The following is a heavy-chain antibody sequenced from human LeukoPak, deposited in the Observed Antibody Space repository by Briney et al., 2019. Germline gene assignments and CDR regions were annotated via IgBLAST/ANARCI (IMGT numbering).Heavy chain of an antibody. CDR1: GFTVSSNY. V-gene: IGHV3-53*01. D-gene: IGHD6-13*01. Sequence: PGGSLRLSCAASGFTVSSNYMSWVRQAPGKGLEWVSVIYSGGSTYYADSVKGRFTISRDNSKNTLYLQMNSLRAEDTAVYYCAKVGSSSWYSFDYWGQGTLVTVSS. J-gene: IGHJ4*02. CDR3: AKVGSSSWYSFDY. CDR2: IYSGGST.